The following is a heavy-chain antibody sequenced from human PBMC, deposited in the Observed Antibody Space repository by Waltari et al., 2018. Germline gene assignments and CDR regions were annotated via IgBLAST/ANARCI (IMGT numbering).Heavy chain of an antibody. Sequence: QMQLQESGPGLVKPSETLSLPCTVYGVSMRHVISSFAWFRQPPGKGLGWIAVIFHSGSASYNPSLESRFTISVDTSRNQLSLTLTSVTATDTAMYYCATYTAWGQGTLVTVSS. V-gene: IGHV4-39*01. CDR1: GVSMRHVISS. CDR2: IFHSGSA. J-gene: IGHJ5*02. CDR3: ATYTA.